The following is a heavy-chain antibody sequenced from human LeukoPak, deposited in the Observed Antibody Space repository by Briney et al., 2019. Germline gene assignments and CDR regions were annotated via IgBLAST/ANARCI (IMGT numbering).Heavy chain of an antibody. V-gene: IGHV5-51*01. CDR3: ARHRRITMVRGPIPNYYYYMDV. D-gene: IGHD3-10*01. CDR2: IYPGDSDT. J-gene: IGHJ6*03. Sequence: GESLQISCKGSGYSFTSYWIGWVRQLPGKGLEWMGIIYPGDSDTRYSPSFQGQVTISADKSISTAYLQWSSLKASDTAMYYCARHRRITMVRGPIPNYYYYMDVWGKGTMVTVSS. CDR1: GYSFTSYW.